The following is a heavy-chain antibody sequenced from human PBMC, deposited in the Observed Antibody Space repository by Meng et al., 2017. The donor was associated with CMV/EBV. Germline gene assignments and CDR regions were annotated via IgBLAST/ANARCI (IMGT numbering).Heavy chain of an antibody. D-gene: IGHD6-13*01. CDR2: IIPIFGTA. CDR3: ARDKSPAAGTGYYYYGMDV. Sequence: SVKVSCKASGCTFSSYAISWVRQAPGQGLEWMGGIIPIFGTANYAQKFQGRVTITTDESTSTAYMELSSLRSEDTAVYYCARDKSPAAGTGYYYYGMDVWGQGTTVTVSS. CDR1: GCTFSSYA. J-gene: IGHJ6*02. V-gene: IGHV1-69*05.